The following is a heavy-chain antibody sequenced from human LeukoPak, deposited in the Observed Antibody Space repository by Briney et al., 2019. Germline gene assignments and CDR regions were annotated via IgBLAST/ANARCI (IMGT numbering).Heavy chain of an antibody. J-gene: IGHJ4*02. CDR1: GFTFSSYS. CDR3: ARDKDYGDKRLLDY. CDR2: ISSSSSTI. Sequence: GGSLRLSCAASGFTFSSYSMNWVRQAPGKGLEWVSYISSSSSTIYYADSVKGRFTISRDNPKNSLYLQMNSLRAEDTAVYYCARDKDYGDKRLLDYWGQGTLVTVSS. V-gene: IGHV3-48*04. D-gene: IGHD4-23*01.